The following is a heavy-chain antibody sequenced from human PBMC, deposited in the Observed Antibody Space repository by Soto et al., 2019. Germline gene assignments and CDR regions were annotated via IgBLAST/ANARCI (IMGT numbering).Heavy chain of an antibody. CDR3: ARGLRRVYDYVWGSYRWDDAFDI. V-gene: IGHV3-21*01. Sequence: GSLRLSCAASGFTFSSYSMNWVRQAPGKGLEWVSSISSSSSYIYYADSVKGRFTISRDNAKNSLYLQMNSLRAEDTAVYYCARGLRRVYDYVWGSYRWDDAFDIWGQGAMVTVSS. CDR2: ISSSSSYI. D-gene: IGHD3-16*02. CDR1: GFTFSSYS. J-gene: IGHJ3*02.